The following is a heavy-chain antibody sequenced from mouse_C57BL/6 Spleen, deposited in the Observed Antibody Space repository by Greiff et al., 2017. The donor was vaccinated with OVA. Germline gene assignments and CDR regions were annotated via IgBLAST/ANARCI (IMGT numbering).Heavy chain of an antibody. J-gene: IGHJ3*01. V-gene: IGHV1-69*01. Sequence: VQLQQPGAELVMPGASVKLSCKASGYTFTSYWMHWVKQRPGQGLEWIGEIDPSDSYTNYNQKFKGKSTLTVDKSSSTAYMQLSSLTSEDSAVYYCARGTRAWLAYWGQGTLVTVSA. CDR1: GYTFTSYW. CDR2: IDPSDSYT. D-gene: IGHD3-3*01. CDR3: ARGTRAWLAY.